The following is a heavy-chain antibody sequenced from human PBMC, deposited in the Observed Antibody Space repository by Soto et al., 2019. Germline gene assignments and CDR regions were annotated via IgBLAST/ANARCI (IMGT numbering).Heavy chain of an antibody. Sequence: GGSLRLSCTASGFTFGDYAMSWFRQAPGKGLEWVGFIRSKGYGGTTQYAASVKGRFTISRDDSESIAYLQMDSLKTEDTALYYCARVGSASLMVVVIADHWGQGTQVTVSS. CDR3: ARVGSASLMVVVIADH. CDR2: IRSKGYGGTT. CDR1: GFTFGDYA. J-gene: IGHJ4*02. D-gene: IGHD3-22*01. V-gene: IGHV3-49*03.